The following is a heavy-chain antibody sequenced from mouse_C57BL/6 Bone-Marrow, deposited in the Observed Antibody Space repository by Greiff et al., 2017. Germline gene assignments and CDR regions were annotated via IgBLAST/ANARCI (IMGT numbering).Heavy chain of an antibody. Sequence: QVQLQQSGAELVKPGDSVKLSCKASGYTFTSYWMHWVQQRPEQGLEWIGMIHPNSGSTNYNDKFKSKATLAVDKSSSTANMQLSSLTSEDCAVYYCAREDMDDYLDYFGYWGQGATLTVSS. CDR1: GYTFTSYW. CDR3: AREDMDDYLDYFGY. D-gene: IGHD2-4*01. V-gene: IGHV1-64*01. CDR2: IHPNSGST. J-gene: IGHJ2*01.